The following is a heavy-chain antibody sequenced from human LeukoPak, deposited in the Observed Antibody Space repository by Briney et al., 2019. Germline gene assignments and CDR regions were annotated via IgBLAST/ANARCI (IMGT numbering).Heavy chain of an antibody. V-gene: IGHV3-66*01. CDR2: IYSGGST. Sequence: ETLSLTCTVSGGSISSYYWSWIRQPPGKGLEWVSVIYSGGSTYYADSVKGRFTISRDNSKNTLYLQMNSLRAEDTAVYYCARVSTYYYDSSGYPYYFDYWGQGTLVTVSS. CDR1: GGSISSYY. J-gene: IGHJ4*02. D-gene: IGHD3-22*01. CDR3: ARVSTYYYDSSGYPYYFDY.